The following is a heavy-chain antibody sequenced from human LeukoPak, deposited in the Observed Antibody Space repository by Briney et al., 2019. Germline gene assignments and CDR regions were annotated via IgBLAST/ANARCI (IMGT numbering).Heavy chain of an antibody. CDR3: ATDQNYDFAFDP. V-gene: IGHV3-33*08. Sequence: PGRSLRLSCAASGFTFSNYGMHWVRQAPGKGLEWVAVIWYDGSIKYYADSVKGRFTISRDNSRNTLYLQMNSLRAEDTAVYYCATDQNYDFAFDPWGQGTLVTVSS. CDR2: IWYDGSIK. J-gene: IGHJ5*02. D-gene: IGHD3-3*01. CDR1: GFTFSNYG.